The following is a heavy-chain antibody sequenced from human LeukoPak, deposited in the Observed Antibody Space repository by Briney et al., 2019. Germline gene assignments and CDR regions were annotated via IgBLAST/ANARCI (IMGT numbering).Heavy chain of an antibody. CDR1: GYTSTGYY. D-gene: IGHD5-24*01. Sequence: ASVRVSCKASGYTSTGYYMHWVRQAPEQGLEWMGRINPNSGGTNSAQKFQGRVTMTRDTTINTAYMVVSRMRSDDTAIYYCARDLGREGYNYYSWGQGTLVTVSS. CDR3: ARDLGREGYNYYS. J-gene: IGHJ4*02. V-gene: IGHV1-2*06. CDR2: INPNSGGT.